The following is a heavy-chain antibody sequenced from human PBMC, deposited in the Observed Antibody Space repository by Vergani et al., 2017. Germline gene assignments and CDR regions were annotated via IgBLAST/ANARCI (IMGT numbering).Heavy chain of an antibody. CDR3: ARDHDKNTIFGVVISEDV. CDR1: GFTFSSYW. J-gene: IGHJ6*04. Sequence: EVQLVESGGGLVQPGGSLRLSCAASGFTFSSYWMSWVRQAPGKGLEWVANIKQDGSEKYYVDSVKGRFTISRDNAKNSLYLQMNSLRAEDTAVYYCARDHDKNTIFGVVISEDVWGKGTTVTVSS. CDR2: IKQDGSEK. D-gene: IGHD3-3*01. V-gene: IGHV3-7*01.